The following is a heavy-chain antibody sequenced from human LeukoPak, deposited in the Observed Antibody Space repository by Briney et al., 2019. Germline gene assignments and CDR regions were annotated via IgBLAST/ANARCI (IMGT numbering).Heavy chain of an antibody. J-gene: IGHJ4*02. V-gene: IGHV4-4*02. CDR2: IYHSRST. Sequence: PSETLSLTCAVSGGSISSSNWWSWVRPPPGKGLEWIGEIYHSRSTNYNPSLKSRVTISVDKSKNQFSLKLSSVTAADTAVYYCGYSGYDHLLYYFDYWGQGTLVTVSS. D-gene: IGHD5-12*01. CDR3: GYSGYDHLLYYFDY. CDR1: GGSISSSNW.